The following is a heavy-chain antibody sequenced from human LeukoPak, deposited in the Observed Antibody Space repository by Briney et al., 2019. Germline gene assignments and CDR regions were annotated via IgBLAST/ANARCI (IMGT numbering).Heavy chain of an antibody. D-gene: IGHD2/OR15-2a*01. V-gene: IGHV3-21*01. J-gene: IGHJ4*02. CDR2: ISSSSSYI. Sequence: NPGGSLRLSCAASGFIFSSYTMNWVRQAPGKGLEWVSSISSSSSYIYYADSVKGRFTSSRDNAKNSLYLQMNSLRAEDTAVYFCARGHNRYYFDYWGQGTLVIVSS. CDR3: ARGHNRYYFDY. CDR1: GFIFSSYT.